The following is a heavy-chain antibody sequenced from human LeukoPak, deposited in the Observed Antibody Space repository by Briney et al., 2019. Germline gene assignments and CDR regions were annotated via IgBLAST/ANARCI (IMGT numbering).Heavy chain of an antibody. CDR3: TKDREN. V-gene: IGHV3-43*02. J-gene: IGHJ4*02. Sequence: GGSLRLSCAPSGFTFDLYAMHWVRQPPGKGPEWVSLISGDGGSTYYATSVKGRFTLSRDKSQNCVYLQMNSLRTEETALYYCTKDRENWGQGNLVTVSS. CDR1: GFTFDLYA. D-gene: IGHD1-26*01. CDR2: ISGDGGST.